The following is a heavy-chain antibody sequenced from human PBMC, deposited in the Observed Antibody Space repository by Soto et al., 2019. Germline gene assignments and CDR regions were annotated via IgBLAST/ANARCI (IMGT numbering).Heavy chain of an antibody. Sequence: GGSLRLSCEASGFSFNNVWMSWIRQAPGKGLEWVGRIKSKTDGGTIDYAAPVKGRFTISRDDSKNTLYLQMNSLKNEDTAVYYCSFQESTTVTTFEFGGHGTLVTVAS. J-gene: IGHJ4*01. CDR1: GFSFNNVW. CDR2: IKSKTDGGTI. V-gene: IGHV3-15*01. CDR3: SFQESTTVTTFEF. D-gene: IGHD4-17*01.